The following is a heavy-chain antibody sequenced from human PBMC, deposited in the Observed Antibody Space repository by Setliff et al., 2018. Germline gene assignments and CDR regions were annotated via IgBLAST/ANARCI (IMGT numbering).Heavy chain of an antibody. CDR3: VRDDADNYDAFDN. CDR2: IKQDGSTK. V-gene: IGHV3-7*01. J-gene: IGHJ3*02. D-gene: IGHD3-22*01. CDR1: GFSFSRHW. Sequence: GESLRLSCVVSGFSFSRHWMSWVRQAPGKGLEWVADIKQDGSTKYYLDSVKGRFTISRDNAKRSLYLQMNGLRAGDTGVYYCVRDDADNYDAFDNWGQGTLVTVSS.